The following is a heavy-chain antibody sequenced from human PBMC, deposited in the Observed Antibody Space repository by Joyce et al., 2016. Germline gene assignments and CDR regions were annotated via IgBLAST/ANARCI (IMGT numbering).Heavy chain of an antibody. V-gene: IGHV3-15*01. CDR3: STNTVLGDAFDI. Sequence: VLLVESGGGLVKPGGSLRLSCAASGVTFSNTCMTWVRQAPGKGLEWVGRIKSKTDGGTTDYAAPVKGRFTSSRDDSKKTLYLQMHGLKTEDTAVYYCSTNTVLGDAFDIWGQGTMVSVSS. D-gene: IGHD4-17*01. CDR1: GVTFSNTC. CDR2: IKSKTDGGTT. J-gene: IGHJ3*02.